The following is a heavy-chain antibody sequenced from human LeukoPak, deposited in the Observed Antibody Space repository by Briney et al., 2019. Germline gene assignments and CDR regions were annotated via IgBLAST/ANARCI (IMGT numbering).Heavy chain of an antibody. CDR2: INHSGST. CDR1: GGSFSGYY. Sequence: PSETLSLTCAVYGGSFSGYYWSWIRQPPGKGLEWIGEINHSGSTNYNPSLKSRVTISVDTPKNQFSLKLSSVTAADTAVYYCARGLNDYGDLFDAFDIWGQGTMVTVSS. J-gene: IGHJ3*02. V-gene: IGHV4-34*01. D-gene: IGHD4-17*01. CDR3: ARGLNDYGDLFDAFDI.